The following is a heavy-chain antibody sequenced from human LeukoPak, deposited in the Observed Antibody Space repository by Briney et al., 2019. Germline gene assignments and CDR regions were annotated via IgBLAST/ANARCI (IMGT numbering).Heavy chain of an antibody. J-gene: IGHJ6*03. Sequence: GGSLRLSCAASGFTFSSYGMHWVRQAPGKGLEWVAVISYDGSNKYYADSVKGRFTISRDDSTDTLNLQMHSLRAEDTAVYYCAKAYHFGDYYYFMDVWGKGTTVIISS. V-gene: IGHV3-30*18. CDR1: GFTFSSYG. CDR3: AKAYHFGDYYYFMDV. D-gene: IGHD4-17*01. CDR2: ISYDGSNK.